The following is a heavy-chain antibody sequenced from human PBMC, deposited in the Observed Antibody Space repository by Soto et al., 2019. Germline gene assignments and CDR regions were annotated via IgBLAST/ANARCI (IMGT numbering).Heavy chain of an antibody. Sequence: QLQLQESGPGLVKPSETLSLTCTVSGGSISSSSYYWGWIRQPPGKGLEWIGSIYYSGSTYYNPSLKSRVTIPVDTSKNQFSLKLSSVTAAHTAVYYCARQRVDYGSGRNPWGQGTLVTVSS. CDR1: GGSISSSSYY. CDR3: ARQRVDYGSGRNP. CDR2: IYYSGST. V-gene: IGHV4-39*01. J-gene: IGHJ5*02. D-gene: IGHD3-10*01.